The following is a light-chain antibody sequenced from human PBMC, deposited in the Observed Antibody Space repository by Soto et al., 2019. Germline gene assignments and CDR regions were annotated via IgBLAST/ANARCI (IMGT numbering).Light chain of an antibody. J-gene: IGKJ1*01. CDR3: QQSGSSPGT. V-gene: IGKV3-20*01. CDR1: QSVSSIY. Sequence: EIVLTQSPGTLSLSPGERATLSCRASQSVSSIYLAWYQQKPGQAPRLLIYDVSSRATGIPDRFSGSGSGTDFTLTISRLEPEDFAVYYCQQSGSSPGTFGQGIKVEIK. CDR2: DVS.